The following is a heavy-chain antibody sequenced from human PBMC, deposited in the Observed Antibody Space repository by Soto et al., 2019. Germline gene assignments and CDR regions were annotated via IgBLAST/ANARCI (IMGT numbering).Heavy chain of an antibody. Sequence: EVQLLESGGGLVQPGGSLRLSCAASGFTFSSYAMSWVRQAPGKGLEWVSAISGSVGSTYCADSVKGRFSISRDISKNTLYLQMNSLRAEGPAVYYCAKHYGDYLGFDYWGQGTLVTVSS. CDR2: ISGSVGST. D-gene: IGHD4-17*01. J-gene: IGHJ4*02. CDR3: AKHYGDYLGFDY. CDR1: GFTFSSYA. V-gene: IGHV3-23*01.